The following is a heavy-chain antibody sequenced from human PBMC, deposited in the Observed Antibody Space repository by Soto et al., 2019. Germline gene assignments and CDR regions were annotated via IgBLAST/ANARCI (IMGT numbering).Heavy chain of an antibody. V-gene: IGHV3-33*01. Sequence: QVQLVESGGGVVQPGRSLRLSCAASGFTFSSYGMHWVRQAPGKGLEWVAVIWYDGSNKYYADSVKGRFTISRDNSKNTLYLQMNSLRVEDTAVYYCARDYGDYGGYYYGMDVWGQGTTVTVSS. CDR1: GFTFSSYG. CDR3: ARDYGDYGGYYYGMDV. D-gene: IGHD4-17*01. CDR2: IWYDGSNK. J-gene: IGHJ6*02.